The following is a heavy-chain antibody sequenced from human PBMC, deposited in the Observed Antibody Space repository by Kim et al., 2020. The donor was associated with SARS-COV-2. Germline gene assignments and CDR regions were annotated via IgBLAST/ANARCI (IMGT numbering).Heavy chain of an antibody. CDR3: ARDTWNYGVDV. J-gene: IGHJ6*02. D-gene: IGHD1-1*01. CDR2: IYYSGNT. Sequence: SETLSLTCTVSGDSISSSSYYWGWIRQPPGKGLEWIGNIYYSGNTYYNPSLKSRVTISVDTSKNQFSLKLNSVTAADTAMYYCARDTWNYGVDVWGQGTTVTVSS. CDR1: GDSISSSSYY. V-gene: IGHV4-39*07.